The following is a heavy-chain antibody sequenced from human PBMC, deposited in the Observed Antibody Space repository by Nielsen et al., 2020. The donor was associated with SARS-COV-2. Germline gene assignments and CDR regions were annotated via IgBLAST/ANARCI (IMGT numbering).Heavy chain of an antibody. J-gene: IGHJ6*02. CDR2: INHSGST. CDR1: GGSFSGYY. CDR3: ARRSSSWYRVGMDV. Sequence: SETLSFTCAVYGGSFSGYYWSWIRQPPGKGLEWIGEINHSGSTNYNPSLKSRVTISVDTSKNQFSLKLSSVTAADTAVYYCARRSSSWYRVGMDVWGQGTTVTVSS. D-gene: IGHD6-13*01. V-gene: IGHV4-34*01.